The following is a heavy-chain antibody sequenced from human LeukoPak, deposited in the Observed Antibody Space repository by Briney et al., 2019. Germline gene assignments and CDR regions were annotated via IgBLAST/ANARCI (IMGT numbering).Heavy chain of an antibody. V-gene: IGHV3-23*01. CDR1: GFTFSSYA. J-gene: IGHJ4*02. D-gene: IGHD3-10*01. Sequence: PGGSLRLSCAASGFTFSSYAMSWVRQAPGKGLEWVSAISGSGGSTYYADSVKGRFTISRDNSKNTLYLQMNSLRAEDTAVYYCAKDIVLLWFGDPATPFDYWGQGTLVTVSS. CDR3: AKDIVLLWFGDPATPFDY. CDR2: ISGSGGST.